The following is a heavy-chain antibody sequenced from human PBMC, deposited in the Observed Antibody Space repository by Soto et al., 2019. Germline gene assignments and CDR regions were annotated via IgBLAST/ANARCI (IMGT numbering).Heavy chain of an antibody. J-gene: IGHJ4*02. CDR3: TSNAAAKVGTLSY. Sequence: EVQLVESGGALVEPGGPLRLSGAASEFIFNNARMIWVRQAPGKGLDWVGRIDGGKTDLAAPVEGRFTFSRDDSRNTLFLQMNSLKTEDTGVYYCTSNAAAKVGTLSYWGQGTLVTVSS. CDR1: EFIFNNAR. V-gene: IGHV3-15*02. D-gene: IGHD1-26*01. CDR2: IDGGKT.